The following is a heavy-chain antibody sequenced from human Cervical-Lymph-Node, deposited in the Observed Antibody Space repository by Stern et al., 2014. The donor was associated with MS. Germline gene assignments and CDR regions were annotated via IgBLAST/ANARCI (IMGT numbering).Heavy chain of an antibody. CDR3: ARGVTAVTNYVPNWCFDL. CDR1: GGSITNRDY. CDR2: VYYSGIT. J-gene: IGHJ2*01. V-gene: IGHV4-39*02. D-gene: IGHD4-11*01. Sequence: QVQLQESGPGLVKPSETLSLTCTVSGGSITNRDYWGWIRQYPGKGLEWIGSVYYSGITYYRPSLKSRVTISIDMFRKQFFLRLNSVPATDTAVYFCARGVTAVTNYVPNWCFDLWGRGTLVTVSS.